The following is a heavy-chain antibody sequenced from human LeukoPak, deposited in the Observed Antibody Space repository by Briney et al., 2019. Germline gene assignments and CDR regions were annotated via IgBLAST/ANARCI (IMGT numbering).Heavy chain of an antibody. CDR1: GFTFSSSW. D-gene: IGHD6-19*01. Sequence: GGSLRLSCAASGFTFSSSWMHWVRQVPGRGLVWVSRISSDGITTNYADSVKGRFTISRDNAKNSLYLQMNSLRAEDTAVYYCARDFGAVAGSGYWGQGTLVTVSS. J-gene: IGHJ4*02. CDR2: ISSDGITT. CDR3: ARDFGAVAGSGY. V-gene: IGHV3-74*01.